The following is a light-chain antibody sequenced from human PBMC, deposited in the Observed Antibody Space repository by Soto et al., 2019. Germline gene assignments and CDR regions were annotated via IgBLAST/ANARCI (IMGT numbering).Light chain of an antibody. Sequence: VLTQPPSASGTPGQRVSISCSGGSSNIGTNTVNWYQHLPGTAPKLLIFSNDERPSGVPDRFSGSKSGTSASLAISGLQSDDEADYYCATWDDSMNGVVFGRGTK. J-gene: IGLJ2*01. CDR3: ATWDDSMNGVV. CDR1: SSNIGTNT. V-gene: IGLV1-44*01. CDR2: SND.